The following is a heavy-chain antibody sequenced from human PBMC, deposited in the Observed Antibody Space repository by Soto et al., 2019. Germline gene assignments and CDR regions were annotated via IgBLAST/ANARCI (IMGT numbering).Heavy chain of an antibody. J-gene: IGHJ4*02. CDR2: IYHSGST. V-gene: IGHV4-30-2*01. Sequence: SETLSLTCAVSGGSISSGGYSWSWIRQPPGKGLEWIGYIYHSGSTYYNPSLKSRVTISVDRSKNQFSLKLSSVTAADTAVYYCARSTYYYDSSGYTTYYFDYWGQGTLVTVS. CDR1: GGSISSGGYS. CDR3: ARSTYYYDSSGYTTYYFDY. D-gene: IGHD3-22*01.